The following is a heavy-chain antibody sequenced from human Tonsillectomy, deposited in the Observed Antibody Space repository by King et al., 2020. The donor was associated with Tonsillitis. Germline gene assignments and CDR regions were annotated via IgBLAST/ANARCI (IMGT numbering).Heavy chain of an antibody. J-gene: IGHJ5*02. CDR1: GFTFSSYW. V-gene: IGHV3-7*01. CDR2: IKQDGREK. D-gene: IGHD5-18*01. CDR3: AGPLQLWVLGPPNWFDP. Sequence: VQLVESGGGLVQPGGSLRLSCAASGFTFSSYWMSWVRQAPGKGLEWVANIKQDGREKYYVVSVKGRLTISRDNAKKSLYLQMNSLRAEDTAVYYCAGPLQLWVLGPPNWFDPWGQGTLVTVSS.